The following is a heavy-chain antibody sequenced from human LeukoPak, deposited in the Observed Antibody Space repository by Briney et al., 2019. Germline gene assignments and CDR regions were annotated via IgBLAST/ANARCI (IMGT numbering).Heavy chain of an antibody. Sequence: PSETLSLTCAVYGGSFSGYYWSWVRQAPGKGLEWLSAISGSGGTTHYADSVKGQFTISRDNSKNTLYLQMDSLRAEDMALYYCARRRDGSGGKDFDYWGQGTLVTVSS. V-gene: IGHV3-23*01. CDR2: ISGSGGTT. J-gene: IGHJ4*02. D-gene: IGHD6-19*01. CDR3: ARRRDGSGGKDFDY. CDR1: GGSFSGYY.